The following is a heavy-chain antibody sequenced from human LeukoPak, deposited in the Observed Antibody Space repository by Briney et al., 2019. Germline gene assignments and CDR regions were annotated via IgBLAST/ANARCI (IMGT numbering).Heavy chain of an antibody. J-gene: IGHJ5*01. CDR2: ISSSSTYM. Sequence: GPSLTLSHAASGFTLGSHSINWGSQAPGKGLEWVSSISSSSTYMYYADSVKGRFTISRDNAKNSLYLQMNSLRAEDTAVYYCARADSWGQGTLVTVSS. V-gene: IGHV3-21*01. CDR3: ARADS. CDR1: GFTLGSHS.